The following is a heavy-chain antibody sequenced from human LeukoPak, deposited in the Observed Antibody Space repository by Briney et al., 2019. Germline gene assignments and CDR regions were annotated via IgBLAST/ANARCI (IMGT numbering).Heavy chain of an antibody. D-gene: IGHD5-18*01. CDR2: IRYDGSNK. CDR3: ARDLPQLWPYYFDY. J-gene: IGHJ4*02. Sequence: GGSLRLSCAASGFTFSSYGMHWVRQAPGKGLEWVAFIRYDGSNKYYADSVKGRFTISRDNSKNTLYLQMNSLRAEDTAVYYCARDLPQLWPYYFDYWGQGTLVTVSS. CDR1: GFTFSSYG. V-gene: IGHV3-30*02.